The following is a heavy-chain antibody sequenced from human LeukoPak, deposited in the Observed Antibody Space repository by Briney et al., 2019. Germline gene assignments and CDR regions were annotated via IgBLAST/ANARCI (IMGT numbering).Heavy chain of an antibody. CDR3: ARDYAFDI. V-gene: IGHV4-59*01. CDR2: IYYSGNT. Sequence: SETLSLTCTVSGDSISSYYWSWIRQPPGKGLEWIGCIYYSGNTNYNPSLKSRVAISIDTSKNQFSLKLSSVTAADTAVYYCARDYAFDIWGQGTMVTVSS. CDR1: GDSISSYY. J-gene: IGHJ3*02.